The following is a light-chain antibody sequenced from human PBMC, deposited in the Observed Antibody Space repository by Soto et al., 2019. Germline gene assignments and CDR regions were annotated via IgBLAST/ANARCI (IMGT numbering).Light chain of an antibody. V-gene: IGLV2-8*01. CDR2: GVS. CDR1: SSDIGNYDY. Sequence: QSALTQPPSASGSPGQSVTISCAGTSSDIGNYDYVSWYQQHPGKAPKLLIYGVSKRPSGVPDRFSGSKSGNTASLTVSGLQAEDEGDYYCTSYAGSNNHVVFGGGTKLNVL. CDR3: TSYAGSNNHVV. J-gene: IGLJ2*01.